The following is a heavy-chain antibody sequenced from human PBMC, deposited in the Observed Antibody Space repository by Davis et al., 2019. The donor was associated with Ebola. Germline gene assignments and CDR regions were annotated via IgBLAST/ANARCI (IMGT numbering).Heavy chain of an antibody. CDR2: ISSISSTI. J-gene: IGHJ5*02. V-gene: IGHV3-48*02. D-gene: IGHD6-19*01. Sequence: GESLKISCAASGFTFSSYNMNWVRQAPGKGLEWVSYISSISSTIYYADSVKGRFTISRDNAKNSLYLQMNSLRDEDTAVYYCARAVAGIFWFDPWGQGTLVTVSS. CDR3: ARAVAGIFWFDP. CDR1: GFTFSSYN.